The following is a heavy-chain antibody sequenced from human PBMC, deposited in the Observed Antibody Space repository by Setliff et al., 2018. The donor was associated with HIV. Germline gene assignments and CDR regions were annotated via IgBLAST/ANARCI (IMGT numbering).Heavy chain of an antibody. J-gene: IGHJ5*02. D-gene: IGHD6-19*01. CDR3: AKDIPGPAINSGRIKNWFDP. CDR2: IIPILGIP. Sequence: SVKVSCKASGGAFISHTFTWVRQAPGQGLEWMGRIIPILGIPNYAQNFQGRLTISADKSTRTAYLELSSLRSDDSAVYFRAKDIPGPAINSGRIKNWFDPWGEGTLVTVSS. CDR1: GGAFISHT. V-gene: IGHV1-69*04.